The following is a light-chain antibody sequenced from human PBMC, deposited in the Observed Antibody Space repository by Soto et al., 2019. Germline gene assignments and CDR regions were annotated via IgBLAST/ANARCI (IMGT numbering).Light chain of an antibody. V-gene: IGKV3-11*01. Sequence: EIVLTQSPATLSVSPGERVTLSCSASQSVFSSLAWYQQKPGQAPGLLIYDASNRATGVPARFSGSGSGTDFTLTISSLEPEDFAVYYCQQRNDWRRGTFGQGTRLEI. J-gene: IGKJ5*01. CDR1: QSVFSS. CDR3: QQRNDWRRGT. CDR2: DAS.